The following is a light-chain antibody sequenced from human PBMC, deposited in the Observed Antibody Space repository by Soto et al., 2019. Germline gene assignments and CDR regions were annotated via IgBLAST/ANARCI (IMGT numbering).Light chain of an antibody. V-gene: IGKV3-11*01. CDR2: DAS. CDR1: QSVSSN. CDR3: QRGDT. J-gene: IGKJ5*01. Sequence: VLTQSPATLSLSPGERATLSCRASQSVSSNLAWYQQKPGQAPRLLIYDASNRATGIPARFSGSGSGTDFTLTISSLEPEDFAVYYCQRGDTFGQGTRLEIK.